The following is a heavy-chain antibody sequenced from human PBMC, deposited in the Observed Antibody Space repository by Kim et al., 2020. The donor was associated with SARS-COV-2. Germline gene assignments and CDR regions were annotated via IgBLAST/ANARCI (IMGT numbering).Heavy chain of an antibody. V-gene: IGHV4-34*01. CDR2: INHSGNT. J-gene: IGHJ4*02. CDR3: ARGYDSSGSK. CDR1: GGSFSRYY. Sequence: SETLSLTCAVYGGSFSRYYLSWIRQPPGKGLEWIGEINHSGNTNYNPSLRSRVTISVDTSKNQFSLKLSSATAADTAVYYCARGYDSSGSKWGQGTPVTV. D-gene: IGHD3-22*01.